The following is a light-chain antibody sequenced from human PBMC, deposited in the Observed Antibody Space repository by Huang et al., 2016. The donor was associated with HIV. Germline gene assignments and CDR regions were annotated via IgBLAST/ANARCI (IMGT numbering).Light chain of an antibody. CDR1: QGIANY. CDR3: QKYHSAPFT. CDR2: AAS. V-gene: IGKV1-27*01. Sequence: DIQMTQSPSSLSASVGDRVTITCRASQGIANYLAWYQQKPGKVPKLLIYAASTFQSGVPSRFSGSGSWTDFTLTISSLQPEDVATYYCQKYHSAPFTFGPGTKVDIK. J-gene: IGKJ3*01.